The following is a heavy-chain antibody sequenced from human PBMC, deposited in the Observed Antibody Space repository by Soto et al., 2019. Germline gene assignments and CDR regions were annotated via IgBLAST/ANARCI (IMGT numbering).Heavy chain of an antibody. CDR2: ISYSGST. Sequence: PSETLSLTCTVSGASMSSHYWTCLRQSPGKGLEWIGYISYSGSTYYNPSHKSRVTISADTSRNPFSLKLSAVIGADTAVYYCARADPDASVGYWGQGTLVTVSS. D-gene: IGHD3-16*01. J-gene: IGHJ4*02. V-gene: IGHV4-59*11. CDR3: ARADPDASVGY. CDR1: GASMSSHY.